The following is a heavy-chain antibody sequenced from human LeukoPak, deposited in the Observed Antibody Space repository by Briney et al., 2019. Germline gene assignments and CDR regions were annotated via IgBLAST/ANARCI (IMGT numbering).Heavy chain of an antibody. Sequence: GGSLRLSCAASGFTFSSYWMSWVRQAPGKGLEWVANIKQDGSEKYYVDSVKGRFTISRDNAKNSLYLQMNSLRAEDTAVYYCARVRFLGGYGPIGYWGQGTLVTVSS. D-gene: IGHD5-12*01. CDR1: GFTFSSYW. J-gene: IGHJ4*02. CDR3: ARVRFLGGYGPIGY. V-gene: IGHV3-7*01. CDR2: IKQDGSEK.